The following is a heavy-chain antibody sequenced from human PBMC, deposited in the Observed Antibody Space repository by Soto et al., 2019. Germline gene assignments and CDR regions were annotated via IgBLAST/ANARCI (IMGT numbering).Heavy chain of an antibody. CDR2: INHSGST. J-gene: IGHJ5*02. CDR1: GGSFSGYY. CDR3: ASRPGYCSGGSCRNNWFDP. V-gene: IGHV4-34*01. Sequence: QVQLQQWGAGLLKPSETLSLTCAVYGGSFSGYYWSWIRQPPGKGLEWIGEINHSGSTNYNPSLKSRVPILVATSKNQFSLKVSSVTAAYTAVYYCASRPGYCSGGSCRNNWFDPWGQGTLVTVSS. D-gene: IGHD2-15*01.